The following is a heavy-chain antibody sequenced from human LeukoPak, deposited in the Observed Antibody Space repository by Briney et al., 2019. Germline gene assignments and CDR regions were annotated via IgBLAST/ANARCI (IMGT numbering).Heavy chain of an antibody. CDR2: INAGNGNT. V-gene: IGHV1-3*01. Sequence: GSVKVSCKASGYTFTSYAMHWVRQAPGQRLEWMGWINAGNGNTKYSQKFQGRVTITRDTSASTAYMELSSLRSEDTAVYYCARGLWTRTGSWAFDYWGQGTLVTVSS. D-gene: IGHD6-13*01. J-gene: IGHJ4*02. CDR1: GYTFTSYA. CDR3: ARGLWTRTGSWAFDY.